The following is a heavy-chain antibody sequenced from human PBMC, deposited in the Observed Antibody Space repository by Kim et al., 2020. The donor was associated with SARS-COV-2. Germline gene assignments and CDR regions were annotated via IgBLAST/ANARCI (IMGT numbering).Heavy chain of an antibody. J-gene: IGHJ4*02. V-gene: IGHV3-21*01. CDR3: ARESVEGAAARPSGY. CDR1: GFTFSTFT. CDR2: ISGSGFI. Sequence: GGSLRLSCAASGFTFSTFTMKWVRQAPGKGLEWVSSISGSGFINFSASPKDRFTISTDNDNNSLYLQMNSLRAEDTAVYYCARESVEGAAARPSGYWGRGTLVTVSS. D-gene: IGHD6-6*01.